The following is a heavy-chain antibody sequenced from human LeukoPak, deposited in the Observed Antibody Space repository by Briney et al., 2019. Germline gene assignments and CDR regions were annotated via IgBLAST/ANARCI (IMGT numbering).Heavy chain of an antibody. Sequence: GGSLRLSCAASGFTFDDYAMHWVRQAPGKGLEWVAGIGWNIGSIGYADSVKGRFTISRDNAKKSLYLQMNSLRAEDTALYHCARGVDIVATDAFDIWGQGTMVTVSS. CDR3: ARGVDIVATDAFDI. J-gene: IGHJ3*02. V-gene: IGHV3-9*01. D-gene: IGHD5-12*01. CDR2: IGWNIGSI. CDR1: GFTFDDYA.